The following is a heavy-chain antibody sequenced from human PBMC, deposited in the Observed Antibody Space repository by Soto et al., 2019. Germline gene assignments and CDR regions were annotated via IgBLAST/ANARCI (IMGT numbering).Heavy chain of an antibody. J-gene: IGHJ6*02. V-gene: IGHV1-69*02. CDR1: GGTFSSYT. CDR2: IIPILGIA. CDR3: ARCPSSTSVAGTYYYYGMDV. Sequence: QVQLVQSGAEVKKPGSSVKVSCKASGGTFSSYTISWVRQAPGQGLEWMGRIIPILGIANYAQKFQGRVTITADKSTSTAYMELSSLRSEDTAVYYCARCPSSTSVAGTYYYYGMDVWGQGTTVTVSS. D-gene: IGHD6-19*01.